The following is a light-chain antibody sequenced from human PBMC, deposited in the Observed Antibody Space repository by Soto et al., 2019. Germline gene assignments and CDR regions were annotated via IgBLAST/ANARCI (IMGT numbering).Light chain of an antibody. CDR3: QQYHKWPIT. V-gene: IGKV1-39*01. J-gene: IGKJ5*01. Sequence: DIQMTQSPSSLSASVRDRVTITCRASQSISGYLNWYQQKPGKAPKLLIYAASSLEGGVPSRFSGSGSGTEFTLTISSLQSEDFAVYYCQQYHKWPITFGQGTRLVIK. CDR1: QSISGY. CDR2: AAS.